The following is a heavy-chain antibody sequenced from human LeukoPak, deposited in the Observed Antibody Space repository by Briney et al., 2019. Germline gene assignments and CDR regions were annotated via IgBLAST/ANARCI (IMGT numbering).Heavy chain of an antibody. Sequence: GESLKISCKGSGYSFVTYWIGWVRQMPGKGLEWMGIIYPGDSDTRYSPPFQGQVTISADKSISTAYLQWSSLKASDSGMYYCARLRTYGDYAINYWGQGTLVTVSS. CDR1: GYSFVTYW. CDR2: IYPGDSDT. V-gene: IGHV5-51*01. J-gene: IGHJ4*02. D-gene: IGHD4-17*01. CDR3: ARLRTYGDYAINY.